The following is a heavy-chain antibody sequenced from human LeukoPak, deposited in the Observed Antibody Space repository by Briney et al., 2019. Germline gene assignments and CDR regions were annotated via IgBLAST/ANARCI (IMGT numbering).Heavy chain of an antibody. V-gene: IGHV4-34*01. CDR2: INHSGST. D-gene: IGHD3-16*01. Sequence: SETLSLTCAVYGGSFSGYYWSWICQPPGKGLEWIGEINHSGSTNYNPSLKSRVTISIDTSKNQFSLKLSSVTAADTAVYYCAREGFSPVGFDYWGQGTLVTVSS. CDR3: AREGFSPVGFDY. CDR1: GGSFSGYY. J-gene: IGHJ4*02.